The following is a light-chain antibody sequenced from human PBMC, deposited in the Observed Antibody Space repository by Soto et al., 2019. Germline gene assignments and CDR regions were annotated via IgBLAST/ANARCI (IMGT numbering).Light chain of an antibody. CDR2: KAS. CDR1: QTIDRW. CDR3: LQYIHYPLT. Sequence: DIQMTQSPSTLSASVEDRVTLTCRASQTIDRWLAGYQQRPGRAPKLLMHKASTLEGGVPSRFSSSASGTEFTLTISSLQPDDFATYYCLQYIHYPLTFGGGTKVELK. V-gene: IGKV1-5*03. J-gene: IGKJ4*01.